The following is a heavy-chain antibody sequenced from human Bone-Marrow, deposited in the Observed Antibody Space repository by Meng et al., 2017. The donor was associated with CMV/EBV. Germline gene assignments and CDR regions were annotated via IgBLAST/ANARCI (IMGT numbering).Heavy chain of an antibody. V-gene: IGHV3-30*02. D-gene: IGHD1-7*01. Sequence: GGSLRLSCAASGFTFSSYWMHWVRQAPGKGLEWVAFIRYDGSNKYYADSVKGRFTISRDNSKNTLYLQMNSLRAEDTAVYYCAKERITGTTDYYGMDVWGQGTTVTVSS. CDR2: IRYDGSNK. CDR3: AKERITGTTDYYGMDV. J-gene: IGHJ6*02. CDR1: GFTFSSYW.